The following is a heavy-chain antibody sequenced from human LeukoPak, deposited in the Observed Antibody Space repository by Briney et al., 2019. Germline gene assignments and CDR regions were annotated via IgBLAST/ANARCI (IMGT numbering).Heavy chain of an antibody. CDR2: MNPNSGNT. D-gene: IGHD2-2*01. CDR3: ARGPRGIVVVPAAYGRGDY. V-gene: IGHV1-8*01. Sequence: ASVKVSCKASGYTFTSYDINWVRQATGQGLEWMGWMNPNSGNTGYAQKFQGRVTMTRNTSISTAYMELSSLRSEDTAVYYCARGPRGIVVVPAAYGRGDYWGQGTLVTVSS. CDR1: GYTFTSYD. J-gene: IGHJ4*02.